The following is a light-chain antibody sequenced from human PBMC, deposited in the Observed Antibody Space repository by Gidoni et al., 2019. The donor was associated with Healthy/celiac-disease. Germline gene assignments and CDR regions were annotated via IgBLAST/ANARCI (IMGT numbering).Light chain of an antibody. V-gene: IGKV1-39*01. CDR1: QSISSY. Sequence: LQMTQSPSSLSASVGDRVTITCRASQSISSYLNWYQQKPGKAPKLLIYAASSLQSGVPSRFSGSGSGTDFTLTISSLQPEDFATYYCQQSYSTLMYTFGQGTKLEIK. J-gene: IGKJ2*01. CDR2: AAS. CDR3: QQSYSTLMYT.